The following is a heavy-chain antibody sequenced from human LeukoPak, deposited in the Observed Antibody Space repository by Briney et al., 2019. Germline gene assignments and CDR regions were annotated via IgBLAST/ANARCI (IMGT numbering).Heavy chain of an antibody. V-gene: IGHV3-30*18. CDR2: ISYDGSNK. Sequence: LPGGSLRLYCAASGFTFSSYGMHWVRQAPGKGLEWVAVISYDGSNKYYADSVKGRFTISRDNSKNTLYLQMNSLRAEDTAVYYCAKDLGYDILTGYYDYWGQGTLVTVSS. D-gene: IGHD3-9*01. CDR1: GFTFSSYG. CDR3: AKDLGYDILTGYYDY. J-gene: IGHJ4*02.